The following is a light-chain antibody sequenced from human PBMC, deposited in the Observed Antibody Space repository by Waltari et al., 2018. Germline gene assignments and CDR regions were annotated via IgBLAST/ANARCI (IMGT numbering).Light chain of an antibody. CDR3: LLYYSGGARV. J-gene: IGLJ2*01. CDR1: TGAVTSTYY. Sequence: QTVVTQEPSLTVSPGGTVTLTCASSTGAVTSTYYPHWIQQRPGQAPRALIYNTNNKYSWTPARFSGSLLGGKAALTLSRAQPEDEADYYCLLYYSGGARVFGGGTKLTVL. CDR2: NTN. V-gene: IGLV7-43*01.